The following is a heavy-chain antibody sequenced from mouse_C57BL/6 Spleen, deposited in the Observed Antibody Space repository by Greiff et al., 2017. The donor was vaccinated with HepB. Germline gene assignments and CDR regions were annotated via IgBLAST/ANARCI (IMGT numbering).Heavy chain of an antibody. D-gene: IGHD3-2*02. Sequence: DVQLQESGPGLVKPSQSLSLTCSVTGYSITSGYYWNWIRQFPGNKLEWMGYISYDGSNNYNPTLKNRISITRDASKNQFFLKLKSVTTEDTATYYCASRQLRLWCAYWGQGTLVTVSA. CDR1: GYSITSGYY. CDR2: ISYDGSN. V-gene: IGHV3-6*01. CDR3: ASRQLRLWCAY. J-gene: IGHJ3*01.